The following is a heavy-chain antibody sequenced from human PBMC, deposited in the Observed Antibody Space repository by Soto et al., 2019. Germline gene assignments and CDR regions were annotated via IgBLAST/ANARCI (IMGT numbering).Heavy chain of an antibody. D-gene: IGHD3-3*02. V-gene: IGHV3-48*03. CDR3: ARESFSASPNFFDY. Sequence: PGGSLRLSCAASGFAFIKYEMNWVRQAPGKGLEWVSYISLSGSTIYYADSVKGRFTISRDDAKNSLYLQMDSLRADDTAVYYCARESFSASPNFFDYWGQGTLVTVSS. CDR1: GFAFIKYE. J-gene: IGHJ4*02. CDR2: ISLSGSTI.